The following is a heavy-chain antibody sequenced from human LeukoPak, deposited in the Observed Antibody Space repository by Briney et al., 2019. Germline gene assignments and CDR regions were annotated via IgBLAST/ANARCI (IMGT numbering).Heavy chain of an antibody. V-gene: IGHV4-59*01. CDR3: ARGSTAPFDY. CDR2: IYYSGST. Sequence: SETLSLTCTVSGGSISSYYWSWIRQPPGKGLEWIGYIYYSGSTNYNPPLKSRVTISVDTSKNQFSLKLSSVTDADTAVYYCARGSTAPFDYWGQGTLVTVSS. D-gene: IGHD4-17*01. CDR1: GGSISSYY. J-gene: IGHJ4*02.